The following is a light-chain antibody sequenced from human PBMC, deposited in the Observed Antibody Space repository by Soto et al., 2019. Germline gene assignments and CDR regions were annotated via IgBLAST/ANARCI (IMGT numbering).Light chain of an antibody. CDR2: EVS. Sequence: QSALTQPPSASGSPGQSVTISCTGTSSDVGAYSYVSWYQQHPGKAPKLMIYEVSKRPSGVPDRFSGSKSGNTASLTVSGRQAEDEADYYCSSYAGSNNFVVFGGGTKVTVL. J-gene: IGLJ2*01. CDR3: SSYAGSNNFVV. V-gene: IGLV2-8*01. CDR1: SSDVGAYSY.